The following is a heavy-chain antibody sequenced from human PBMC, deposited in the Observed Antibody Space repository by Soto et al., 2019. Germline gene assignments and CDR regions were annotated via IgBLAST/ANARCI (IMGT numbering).Heavy chain of an antibody. Sequence: EVQLLESGGGLVQPGGSLRLSCAASGFTFSSYAMSWVRQAPGKGLEWVSAISGSGGSTYYADSVKGRFTISRDNSKNTLYLQMNSLRAEDTAVYYCAKQWTVSWYGRFDAFDIWGQGTMVTVSS. CDR3: AKQWTVSWYGRFDAFDI. V-gene: IGHV3-23*01. CDR2: ISGSGGST. J-gene: IGHJ3*02. D-gene: IGHD6-13*01. CDR1: GFTFSSYA.